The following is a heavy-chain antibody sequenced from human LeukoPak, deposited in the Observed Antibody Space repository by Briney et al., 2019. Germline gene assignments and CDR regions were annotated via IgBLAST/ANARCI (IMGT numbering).Heavy chain of an antibody. CDR2: IYYSGST. D-gene: IGHD3-3*02. J-gene: IGHJ4*02. V-gene: IGHV4-59*01. Sequence: PSETLSLTCTVSGGPISSYYWSWIRQPPGKGLEWIGYIYYSGSTNYNPSLKSRVTISVDTSKNQFSLKLSSVTAADTAVYYCARSLGDYWGQGTLVTVSS. CDR3: ARSLGDY. CDR1: GGPISSYY.